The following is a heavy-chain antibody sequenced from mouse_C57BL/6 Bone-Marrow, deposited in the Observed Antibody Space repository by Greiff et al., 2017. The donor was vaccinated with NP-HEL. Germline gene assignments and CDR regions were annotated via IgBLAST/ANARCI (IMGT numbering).Heavy chain of an antibody. V-gene: IGHV1-81*01. CDR3: ARVDGYYPFAY. CDR1: GYTFTSYG. CDR2: IYPRSGNT. Sequence: QVQLQQSGAELARPGASVKLSCKASGYTFTSYGISWVKQRTGQGLEWIGEIYPRSGNTCYNEKFKGKATLTADKSSSTAYMELRSLTSEDSAVYFCARVDGYYPFAYWGQGTLVTVSA. J-gene: IGHJ3*01. D-gene: IGHD2-3*01.